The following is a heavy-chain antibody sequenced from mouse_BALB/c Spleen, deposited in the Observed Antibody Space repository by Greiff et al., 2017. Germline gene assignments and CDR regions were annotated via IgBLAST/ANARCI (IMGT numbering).Heavy chain of an antibody. CDR1: GYTFTDYN. D-gene: IGHD2-3*01. CDR2: INPNNGGT. Sequence: DVQLQESGPELVKPGASVKIPCKASGYTFTDYNMDWVKQSHGKSLEWIGDINPNNGGTIYNQKFKGKATLTVDKSSSTAYMELRSLTSEDTAVYYCARPIYDGYYAADWGQGTLVTVSA. CDR3: ARPIYDGYYAAD. V-gene: IGHV1-18*01. J-gene: IGHJ3*01.